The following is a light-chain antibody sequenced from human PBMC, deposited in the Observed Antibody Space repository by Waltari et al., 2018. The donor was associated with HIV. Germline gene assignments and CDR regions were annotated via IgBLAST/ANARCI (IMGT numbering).Light chain of an antibody. CDR1: SSDVGNYNR. CDR3: SSYTSSNTFVV. CDR2: EVS. Sequence: QSALTQPPSVSGSPGQSVTISCTGTSSDVGNYNRVSWYQQPPGSAPKLMIYEVSNRHSGVPRRCSGSKSCNTASLTISGLQAEDEADYYCSSYTSSNTFVVFGGGTKLTVL. J-gene: IGLJ2*01. V-gene: IGLV2-18*02.